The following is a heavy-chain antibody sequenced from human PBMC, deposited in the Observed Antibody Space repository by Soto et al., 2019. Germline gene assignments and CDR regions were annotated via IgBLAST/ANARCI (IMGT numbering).Heavy chain of an antibody. CDR3: VREAYVHTLAFGS. CDR1: GGTFNTYA. Sequence: QVQLVQSGAEMKKPGSSVKVSCQSSGGTFNTYAMNWVRQAPGQGPEWMGDISTMFGAANYAPKFQGRVTIAADETTGTSYMQLSTLTSQDKALYFCVREAYVHTLAFGSWGQGTLVSVS. CDR2: ISTMFGAA. J-gene: IGHJ4*02. D-gene: IGHD3-16*01. V-gene: IGHV1-69*19.